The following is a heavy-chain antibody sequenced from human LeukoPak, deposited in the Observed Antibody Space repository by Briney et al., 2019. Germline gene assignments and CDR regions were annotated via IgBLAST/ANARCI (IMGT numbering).Heavy chain of an antibody. D-gene: IGHD2-15*01. Sequence: GGSLRLSCEASGFTFSSHGMHWVRQAPGKGLEWVAVISYDGTSKNYADSVEGRFTLSRDNLKNTVYLQMNSLRREDTAVYYYAKIAGVDPFDIWGQGTMVTVSS. J-gene: IGHJ3*02. CDR1: GFTFSSHG. CDR3: AKIAGVDPFDI. V-gene: IGHV3-30*18. CDR2: ISYDGTSK.